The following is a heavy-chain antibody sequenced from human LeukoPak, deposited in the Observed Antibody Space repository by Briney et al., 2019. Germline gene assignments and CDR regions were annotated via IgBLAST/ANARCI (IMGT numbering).Heavy chain of an antibody. CDR3: ARGSAYSGYQDY. D-gene: IGHD5-12*01. V-gene: IGHV3-74*01. Sequence: PGGSLRLSCAASGFTFSSYWMHWVGQAPGRGLFGVSRINSDGSSTSYADSVKGRFTISRDNAKNTLYLQMNSLRAEDTAVYYCARGSAYSGYQDYWGQGTLVTVSS. CDR1: GFTFSSYW. J-gene: IGHJ4*02. CDR2: INSDGSST.